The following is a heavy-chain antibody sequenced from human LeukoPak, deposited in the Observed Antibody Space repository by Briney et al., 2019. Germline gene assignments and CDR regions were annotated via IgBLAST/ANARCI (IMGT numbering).Heavy chain of an antibody. CDR1: GYTFTCYY. CDR2: INTNSGGR. Sequence: ASVKVSCKGSGYTFTCYYMHWVRQARGQGREWMGWINTNSGGRKYAQKFQGRVTMTRDTSISTAYMELSRLRSDDTAVYYCARVLIAVAGRTGYYYYGMDVWGRGTTVTVSS. D-gene: IGHD6-19*01. J-gene: IGHJ6*02. CDR3: ARVLIAVAGRTGYYYYGMDV. V-gene: IGHV1-2*02.